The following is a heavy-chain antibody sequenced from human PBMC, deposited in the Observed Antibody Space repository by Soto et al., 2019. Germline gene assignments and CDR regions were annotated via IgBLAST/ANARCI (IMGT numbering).Heavy chain of an antibody. D-gene: IGHD3-3*01. Sequence: GGSLRLSCAASGFTFSSYGMHWVRQAPGKGLEWVAVISYDGSNKYYADSVKGRFTISRDNSKNTLYLQMNSLRAEDTAVYYCAKDLRFLEWLLSVWGKGTTVTVSS. CDR3: AKDLRFLEWLLSV. J-gene: IGHJ6*04. V-gene: IGHV3-30*18. CDR2: ISYDGSNK. CDR1: GFTFSSYG.